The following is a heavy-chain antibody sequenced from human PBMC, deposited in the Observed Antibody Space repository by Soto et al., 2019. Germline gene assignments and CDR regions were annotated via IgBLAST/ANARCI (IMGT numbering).Heavy chain of an antibody. J-gene: IGHJ4*02. V-gene: IGHV4-34*01. CDR1: GGSFSGYY. CDR2: INHSGST. D-gene: IGHD2-2*01. Sequence: QVQLQQWGAGLLKPSETLSLTCAVYGGSFSGYYWSWIRQPPGKGLEWIGEINHSGSTNYNPSLKSRVTISVDTSKYQFSLKLSSVTAADTAVYYCARDYIVVVPAAARRFDYWGQGTLVTVSS. CDR3: ARDYIVVVPAAARRFDY.